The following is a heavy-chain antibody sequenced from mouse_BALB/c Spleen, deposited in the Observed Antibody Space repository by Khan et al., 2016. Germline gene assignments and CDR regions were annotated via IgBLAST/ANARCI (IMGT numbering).Heavy chain of an antibody. CDR2: ISYSGST. CDR3: ARSHYYGSSYLDY. Sequence: EVQLVESGPGLVKPSQSLSLTCTVTGYSITSDYAWNWIRQFPGKKLEWMGYISYSGSTSYNPSLKSRISITRDTSKNQFFLQLNSVTTEDTATYYCARSHYYGSSYLDYWGQGTTLTVSS. V-gene: IGHV3-2*02. D-gene: IGHD1-1*01. J-gene: IGHJ2*01. CDR1: GYSITSDYA.